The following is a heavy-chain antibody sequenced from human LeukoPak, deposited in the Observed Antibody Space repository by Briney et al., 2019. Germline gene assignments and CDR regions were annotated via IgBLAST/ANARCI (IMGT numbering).Heavy chain of an antibody. CDR2: IYDSGST. J-gene: IGHJ5*02. CDR3: ARGSSGWSKVNWFDP. Sequence: SETLSLTCTVSGGSISSYYWSWIRQPPGKGLEWIGYIYDSGSTNYNPSLKSRVTISVDTSKNQFSLKLSSVTAADTAVCYCARGSSGWSKVNWFDPWGQGTLVTVSS. CDR1: GGSISSYY. V-gene: IGHV4-59*01. D-gene: IGHD6-19*01.